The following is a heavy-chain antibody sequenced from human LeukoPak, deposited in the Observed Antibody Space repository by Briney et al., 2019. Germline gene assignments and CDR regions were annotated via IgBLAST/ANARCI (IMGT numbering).Heavy chain of an antibody. CDR2: IYYSGST. J-gene: IGHJ4*02. CDR1: GGSISSYY. V-gene: IGHV4-59*01. D-gene: IGHD3-3*01. CDR3: AKEYDFWSGYPDY. Sequence: SETLSLTCTVSGGSISSYYWSWIRQPPGKGLEWIGYIYYSGSTNYNPSLKSRVTISVDTSKNQFSLKLSSVTAADTAVYYCAKEYDFWSGYPDYWGQGTLVTVSS.